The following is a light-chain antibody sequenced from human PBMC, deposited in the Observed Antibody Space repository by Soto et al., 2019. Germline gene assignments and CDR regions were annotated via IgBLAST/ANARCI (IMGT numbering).Light chain of an antibody. J-gene: IGKJ1*01. CDR1: QSVSSH. V-gene: IGKV3-11*01. CDR2: DAS. Sequence: EIVLTQSPGTLSLSPGERATLSCRASQSVSSHLAWYQQKPGQAPRLLIYDASNRATGIPARFSGSGSGTDFTLPISSLEPEYLAVYHCVQRTTWPWTCGQGSKVEIK. CDR3: VQRTTWPWT.